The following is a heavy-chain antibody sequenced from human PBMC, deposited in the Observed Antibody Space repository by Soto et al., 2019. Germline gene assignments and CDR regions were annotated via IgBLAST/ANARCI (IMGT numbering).Heavy chain of an antibody. D-gene: IGHD6-19*01. CDR1: GVSINSSSYF. Sequence: WDTLSLTCSVSGVSINSSSYFWGWVRQPPGKGLEWIGSIYYSGSTYYNPSLRSRVTISVDTSKNQFSLKLSSVTAADTAVFYCARHYSSGSRNWFDPWGQGTLVTVSS. CDR3: ARHYSSGSRNWFDP. J-gene: IGHJ5*02. CDR2: IYYSGST. V-gene: IGHV4-39*01.